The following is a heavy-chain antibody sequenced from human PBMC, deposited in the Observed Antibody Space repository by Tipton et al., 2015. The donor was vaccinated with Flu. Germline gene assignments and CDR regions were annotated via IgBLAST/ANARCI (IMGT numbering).Heavy chain of an antibody. CDR2: IYYRGST. CDR1: GGSISSSSYY. Sequence: LRLSCTVSGGSISSSSYYWGWIRQPPGRGLEWIGSIYYRGSTYYNPSLKSRVTISVDTSKNQFSLKLSSVTAADTAVYYCAREVAVAGTRREDAFYIWGQGTMFTVTS. D-gene: IGHD6-19*01. CDR3: AREVAVAGTRREDAFYI. J-gene: IGHJ3*02. V-gene: IGHV4-39*07.